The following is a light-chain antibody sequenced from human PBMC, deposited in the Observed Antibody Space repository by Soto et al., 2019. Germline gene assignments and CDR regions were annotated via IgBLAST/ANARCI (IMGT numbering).Light chain of an antibody. V-gene: IGLV2-18*01. CDR2: EAS. CDR1: STDFVSYNR. CDR3: SLYISDNTYV. J-gene: IGLJ1*01. Sequence: QSVLTQPPSVSGSPGQSATISCTGTSTDFVSYNRVSWYQQPPGTAPKLIIYEASNRPSGVPDRFSGSKSGNTASLTISGLQDADEADYYCSLYISDNTYVFGTGTKVTV.